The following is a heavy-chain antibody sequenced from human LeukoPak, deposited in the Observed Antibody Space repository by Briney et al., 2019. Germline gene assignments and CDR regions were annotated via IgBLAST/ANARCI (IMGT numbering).Heavy chain of an antibody. CDR3: ARVPGYSSGWYPIDY. CDR2: ISPYNGNT. CDR1: GYTFTSYG. Sequence: ASVTVSCKASGYTFTSYGISWVRQAPGQGLEWMGWISPYNGNTNYAQKLQGRVTLTTDTSANTAYMELRSLRSDDTAVYYCARVPGYSSGWYPIDYWGQGTLVTVSP. V-gene: IGHV1-18*01. D-gene: IGHD6-19*01. J-gene: IGHJ4*02.